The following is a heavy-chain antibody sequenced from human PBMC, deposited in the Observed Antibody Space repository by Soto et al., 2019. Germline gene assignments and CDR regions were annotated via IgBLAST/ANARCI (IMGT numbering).Heavy chain of an antibody. CDR2: IRSKPNNYAT. V-gene: IGHV3-73*01. CDR3: SRQASDFWSGKPQYYMDV. Sequence: EVQLVESGGGLVQPGGSLKLSCAASGFTFSGSAMHWVRQASGKGLEWVGSIRSKPNNYATAYGASVKGRFTISRDDSKNTAYLRMNSLNTEDTAVYYCSRQASDFWSGKPQYYMDVWGKGTTVTVSS. J-gene: IGHJ6*03. CDR1: GFTFSGSA. D-gene: IGHD3-3*01.